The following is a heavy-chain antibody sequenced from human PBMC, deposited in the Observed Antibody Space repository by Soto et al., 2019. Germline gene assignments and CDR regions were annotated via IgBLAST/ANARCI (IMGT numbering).Heavy chain of an antibody. CDR1: GFSLTTSGLG. V-gene: IGHV2-5*02. CDR2: IYWDDDK. CDR3: AHRVLRTVFGLVTTTAIYFDF. Sequence: QITLNKSGPPVVRPTETLTLTCRFSGFSLTTSGLGVGWVRQSPGKAPEWLALIYWDDDKRYSESLKSMLTITKDTSKNQVVLTVANLDPTDTATYYCAHRVLRTVFGLVTTTAIYFDFWGQGTPVAVSS. D-gene: IGHD3-3*01. J-gene: IGHJ4*02.